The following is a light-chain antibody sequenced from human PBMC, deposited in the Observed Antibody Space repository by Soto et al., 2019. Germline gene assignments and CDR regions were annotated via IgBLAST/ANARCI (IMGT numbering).Light chain of an antibody. CDR3: KSYGGSNTYV. CDR1: KSDIGVYDF. J-gene: IGLJ1*01. Sequence: QSALTQPPSASGSPGQSVTISCTGTKSDIGVYDFVSWYQHHPGKAPRLIIYEVVQRPSGVPDRFSGSKSGNTASLTVSGVQAAEEADYFCKSYGGSNTYVFGSGTKLTVL. V-gene: IGLV2-8*01. CDR2: EVV.